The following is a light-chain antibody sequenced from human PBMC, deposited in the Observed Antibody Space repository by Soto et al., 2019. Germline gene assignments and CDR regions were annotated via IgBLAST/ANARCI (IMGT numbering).Light chain of an antibody. J-gene: IGKJ1*01. CDR1: QSVSNNY. Sequence: EIVLTQSPGTLSLSPGERATLCCRASQSVSNNYLGWYQPQPGQAPRLLIYGEPNRATGIPDRFSGSGSGTDFTLTISRLEPEDFAGYYCQQYGSSGTFGQGTKVDIK. CDR3: QQYGSSGT. V-gene: IGKV3-20*01. CDR2: GEP.